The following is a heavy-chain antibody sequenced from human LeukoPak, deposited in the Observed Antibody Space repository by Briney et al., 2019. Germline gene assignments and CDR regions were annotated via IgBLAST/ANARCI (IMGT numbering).Heavy chain of an antibody. D-gene: IGHD3-10*01. V-gene: IGHV4-34*01. J-gene: IGHJ4*02. CDR3: ARHGPANGPFDY. CDR2: INHSGST. Sequence: SETLSLTCAVYGGSFSGYYWSWIRQPPGKGLEWIGEINHSGSTNYNPSLKSRVTISVDTSKNQFSLKLSSVTAADTAVYYCARHGPANGPFDYWGQGTLVTVSS. CDR1: GGSFSGYY.